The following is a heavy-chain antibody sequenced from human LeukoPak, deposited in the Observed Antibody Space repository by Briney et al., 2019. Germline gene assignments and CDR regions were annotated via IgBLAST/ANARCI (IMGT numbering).Heavy chain of an antibody. CDR1: GGSISGSNYY. CDR2: IYYSGRT. Sequence: SETLSLTCTVSGGSISGSNYYWGRIRQPPGMGLEWIGSIYYSGRTYYNPSLKSRVTISVDTSKNQFSLRLSSVTAADTAVYYCARHEEEDGYNAKTFHYWGQGTLVTVSS. CDR3: ARHEEEDGYNAKTFHY. D-gene: IGHD5-24*01. J-gene: IGHJ4*02. V-gene: IGHV4-39*01.